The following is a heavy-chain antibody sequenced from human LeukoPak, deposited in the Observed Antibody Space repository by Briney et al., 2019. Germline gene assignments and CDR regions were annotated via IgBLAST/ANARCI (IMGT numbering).Heavy chain of an antibody. J-gene: IGHJ4*02. CDR3: ARVGYYDSSGYPAPY. Sequence: GASVKVSCKASGGTFSSYAISWVRQAPGQGLEWVGRIIPILGIANYAQKFQGRVTITADKSTSTAYMELSSLRSEDTAVYYCARVGYYDSSGYPAPYWGQGTLVTVSS. CDR1: GGTFSSYA. V-gene: IGHV1-69*04. D-gene: IGHD3-22*01. CDR2: IIPILGIA.